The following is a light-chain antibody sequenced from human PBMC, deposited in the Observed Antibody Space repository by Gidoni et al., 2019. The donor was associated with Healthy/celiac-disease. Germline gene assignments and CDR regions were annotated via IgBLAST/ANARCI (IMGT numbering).Light chain of an antibody. V-gene: IGKV3-15*01. CDR2: GAT. J-gene: IGKJ3*01. Sequence: EIVMTQSPATLSVSPGERATLSCRASQSVSSSLAWYQQKPGQAPRLLIYGATTRTTGIPAWFSSGGSGEEFTLTSSSLQYEDFAVYYCQQYNNPLFTFGPGTKVDIK. CDR1: QSVSSS. CDR3: QQYNNPLFT.